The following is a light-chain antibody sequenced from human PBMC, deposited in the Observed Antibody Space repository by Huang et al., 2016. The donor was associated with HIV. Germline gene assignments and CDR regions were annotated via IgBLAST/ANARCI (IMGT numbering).Light chain of an antibody. Sequence: DIQITQSPRTLSASVGDRVTITCRASQSVSTWLSWYQQKPGKPPKLLIYKASTLETGVPSRFSGSGSGTEFTLTISSLQPDDLATYYCQQYSSFWTFGQGTKV. J-gene: IGKJ1*01. CDR1: QSVSTW. V-gene: IGKV1-5*03. CDR3: QQYSSFWT. CDR2: KAS.